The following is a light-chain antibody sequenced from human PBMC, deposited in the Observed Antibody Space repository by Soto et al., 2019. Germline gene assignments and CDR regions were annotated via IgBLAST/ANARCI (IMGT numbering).Light chain of an antibody. CDR2: DAS. CDR3: QQYNNWPPIT. V-gene: IGKV3-15*01. J-gene: IGKJ5*01. CDR1: QSVRSK. Sequence: EIVMTQSPASLSVSPGERATLSCRASQSVRSKLAWYQQKPGQAPRLLIYDASTRATGIPARFSGSGSGTEFTLTISSLQSEDFAVYYCQQYNNWPPITFGQGTRLEIK.